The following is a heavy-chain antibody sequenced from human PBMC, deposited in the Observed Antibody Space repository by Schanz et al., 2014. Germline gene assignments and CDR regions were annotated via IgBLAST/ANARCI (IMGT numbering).Heavy chain of an antibody. D-gene: IGHD3-10*01. CDR2: IGVDGTTT. CDR1: TFTFSSDW. V-gene: IGHV3-23*04. CDR3: AKGRFGELSAFDI. Sequence: EVQLAESGGGLVQPGGSLRLSCAASTFTFSSDWMSWVRQAPGKGLRWVSVIGVDGTTTYYADSVKGRFTISRDNSKNTLYLQMNSLRAEDTAVYYCAKGRFGELSAFDIWGQGTMVTVSS. J-gene: IGHJ3*02.